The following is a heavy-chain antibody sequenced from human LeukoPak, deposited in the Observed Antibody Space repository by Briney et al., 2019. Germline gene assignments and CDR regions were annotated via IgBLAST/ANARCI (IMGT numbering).Heavy chain of an antibody. J-gene: IGHJ4*02. Sequence: PGGSLRLSCAASGFTFSSYAMHWVRQAPGKGLEWVAVISYDGSNKYYADSVKGRFTISRDNSKNTLYLQMNSLRAEDTAVYYCARQPLLRYFDPIDYWGQGTLVTVSS. CDR1: GFTFSSYA. CDR3: ARQPLLRYFDPIDY. CDR2: ISYDGSNK. V-gene: IGHV3-30*04. D-gene: IGHD3-9*01.